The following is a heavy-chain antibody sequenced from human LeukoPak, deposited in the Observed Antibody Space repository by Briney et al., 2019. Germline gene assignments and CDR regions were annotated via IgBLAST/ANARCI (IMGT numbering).Heavy chain of an antibody. CDR3: ARSNSGPDY. CDR1: GFTFSSRW. V-gene: IGHV3-7*01. D-gene: IGHD4-23*01. Sequence: GGSLRLSCSASGFTFSSRWMNWVRQVPGKGLEWAAIINTDGSEKNYVDSVKGRFTISRDNAKNSLYLQMNSLRAEDTAMYYCARSNSGPDYWGQGTLVIVPS. J-gene: IGHJ4*02. CDR2: INTDGSEK.